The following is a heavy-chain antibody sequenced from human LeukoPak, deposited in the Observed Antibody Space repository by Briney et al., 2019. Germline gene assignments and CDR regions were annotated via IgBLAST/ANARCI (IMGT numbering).Heavy chain of an antibody. CDR1: GGSISSSSYY. Sequence: TSETLSLTCTVSGGSISSSSYYWGWIRQPPGKGLEWIGSIYYSGSTYYNPSLKSRVTISVDTSKNQFSLKLSSVTAADTAVYYCARVPQYSSSRDYLDYWGQGTLVTVSS. D-gene: IGHD6-13*01. V-gene: IGHV4-39*07. CDR2: IYYSGST. CDR3: ARVPQYSSSRDYLDY. J-gene: IGHJ4*02.